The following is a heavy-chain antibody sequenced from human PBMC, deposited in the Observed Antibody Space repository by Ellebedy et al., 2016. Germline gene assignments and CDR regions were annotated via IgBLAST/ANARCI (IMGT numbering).Heavy chain of an antibody. V-gene: IGHV4-34*01. CDR2: INHSGST. CDR1: GGSFSGYY. J-gene: IGHJ4*02. CDR3: ARGTQKMTTVTTRDY. D-gene: IGHD4-17*01. Sequence: SETLSLTCAVYGGSFSGYYWSWIRQPPGKGLEWIGEINHSGSTNYNPSLKSRVTISVDTSKNQFSLKLSSVTAADTAVYYCARGTQKMTTVTTRDYWGQGTLVTVSS.